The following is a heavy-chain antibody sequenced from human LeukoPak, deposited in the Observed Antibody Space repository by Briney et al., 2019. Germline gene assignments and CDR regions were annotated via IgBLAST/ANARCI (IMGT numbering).Heavy chain of an antibody. Sequence: GGALKISCKGSGYTFTSYWIGWVRQMPGKGLEWMGIIYPGDSDTRYSPSFQGQVTISADKSISTAYLQWSSLKASDTAIYYCARHGRAYPPDYWGQGTLVTVSS. CDR1: GYTFTSYW. V-gene: IGHV5-51*01. CDR2: IYPGDSDT. J-gene: IGHJ4*02. CDR3: ARHGRAYPPDY. D-gene: IGHD3/OR15-3a*01.